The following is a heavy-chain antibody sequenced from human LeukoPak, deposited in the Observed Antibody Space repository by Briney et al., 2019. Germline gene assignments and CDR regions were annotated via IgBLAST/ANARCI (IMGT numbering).Heavy chain of an antibody. D-gene: IGHD6-19*01. CDR2: IYYSGST. CDR1: GGSISNSNYY. J-gene: IGHJ5*02. V-gene: IGHV4-39*07. CDR3: ARDDEAVTGSLNNWFDP. Sequence: SETLSLTCTVSGGSISNSNYYWGWIRQPPGKGLEWIGSIYYSGSTYYNPSLKSRVTISVDTSKNQFSLKLSSVTAADTAVYYCARDDEAVTGSLNNWFDPWGQRTLVTVSS.